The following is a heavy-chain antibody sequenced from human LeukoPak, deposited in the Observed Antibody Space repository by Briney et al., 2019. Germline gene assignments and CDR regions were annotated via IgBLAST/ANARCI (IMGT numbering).Heavy chain of an antibody. CDR3: AREGWIQLWLGYFDY. V-gene: IGHV3-30*04. Sequence: GGSLRLSCAASGFTFSSYAMHWVRQAPGKGLEWVAVISYDGSNKYYADSVKGRFTISRDNSKNTLYLQMNSLRAEDTAVYYCAREGWIQLWLGYFDYGGQGTLVTVSS. CDR2: ISYDGSNK. D-gene: IGHD5-18*01. CDR1: GFTFSSYA. J-gene: IGHJ4*02.